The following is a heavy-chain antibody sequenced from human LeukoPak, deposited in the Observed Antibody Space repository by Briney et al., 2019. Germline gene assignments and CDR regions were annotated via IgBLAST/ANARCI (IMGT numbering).Heavy chain of an antibody. J-gene: IGHJ5*02. V-gene: IGHV1-2*02. CDR2: INPNSGGT. Sequence: ASVKVSCKASGYTFTGYYMHWVRQAPGQGLEWMGWINPNSGGTNYAQKFQGRVTMTRDTSISTAYMELSRLRSDDTAVYYCARPSMAAETWFDPWGQGTLVTVSS. D-gene: IGHD6-13*01. CDR1: GYTFTGYY. CDR3: ARPSMAAETWFDP.